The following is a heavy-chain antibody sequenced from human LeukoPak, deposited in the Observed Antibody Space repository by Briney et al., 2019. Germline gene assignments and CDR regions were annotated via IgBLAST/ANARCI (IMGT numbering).Heavy chain of an antibody. J-gene: IGHJ4*02. D-gene: IGHD6-19*01. Sequence: SETLSLTCTVSGGSISSYYWSWIRQPPGKGLECIGYIYYSGSTNYNPSLKSRVTISVDTSKNQFSLKLSSVTAADTAVYYCARIYSSGWLYYFDHWGQGTLVTVSS. CDR2: IYYSGST. CDR1: GGSISSYY. V-gene: IGHV4-59*08. CDR3: ARIYSSGWLYYFDH.